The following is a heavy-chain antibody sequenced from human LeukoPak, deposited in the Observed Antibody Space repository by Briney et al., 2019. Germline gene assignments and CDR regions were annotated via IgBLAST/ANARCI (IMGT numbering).Heavy chain of an antibody. CDR3: VTEPGYCTGGRCYGGWFDP. CDR1: GGSISSSSYY. D-gene: IGHD2-15*01. CDR2: IYYSGST. V-gene: IGHV4-39*07. Sequence: SVTLSLTCTVSGGSISSSSYYWGWIRQPPGKGLEWIGNIYYSGSTYYNPSLQSRVTISLDTSKNQFSLKLISVTAADTAVYYCVTEPGYCTGGRCYGGWFDPWGQGTLVTASS. J-gene: IGHJ5*02.